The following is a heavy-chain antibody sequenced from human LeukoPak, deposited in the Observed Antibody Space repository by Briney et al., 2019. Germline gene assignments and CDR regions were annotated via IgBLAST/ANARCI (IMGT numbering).Heavy chain of an antibody. CDR2: IKEEGSDK. V-gene: IGHV3-7*01. CDR1: GFTFTTYW. CDR3: VSAPNSYYLDH. J-gene: IGHJ4*02. Sequence: GGSLRLSCAASGFTFTTYWMTWVRQAPGKGLEWVANIKEEGSDKNYIDAVEGRFAISRDNTKSSLFLQMNSLRAEDTAVYYCVSAPNSYYLDHWGQGALVTVSS.